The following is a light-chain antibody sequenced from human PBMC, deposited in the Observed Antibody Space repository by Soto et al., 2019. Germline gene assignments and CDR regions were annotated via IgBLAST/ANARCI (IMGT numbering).Light chain of an antibody. CDR2: VAS. V-gene: IGKV3-20*01. Sequence: EIVLTQSPGTLSLSPGERATLSCWASQSVSNSYLAWYQQTPGQAPRLLIYVASSRATGIPDRFSGRGSGTDFTPTSSTREPDDVAEYRWQQYASSWTFGQGTKVEIK. CDR1: QSVSNSY. J-gene: IGKJ1*01. CDR3: QQYASSWT.